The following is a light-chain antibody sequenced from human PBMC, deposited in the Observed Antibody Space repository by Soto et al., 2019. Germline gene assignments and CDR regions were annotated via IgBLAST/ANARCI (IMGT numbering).Light chain of an antibody. CDR1: QSITTNY. CDR2: GAS. CDR3: QQYGSSIT. V-gene: IGKV3-20*01. J-gene: IGKJ5*01. Sequence: ESVLTQSPGTLSLSPGERATLSCRAGQSITTNYLAWYQQRFGQAPRLLIHGASNWATGIPDRFSGSGSGTDFTLTISRLEPEDFAVYYCQQYGSSITFGQGTRLEIK.